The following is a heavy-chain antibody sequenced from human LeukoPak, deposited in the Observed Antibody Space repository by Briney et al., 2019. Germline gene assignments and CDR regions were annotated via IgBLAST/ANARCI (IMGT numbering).Heavy chain of an antibody. D-gene: IGHD6-13*01. V-gene: IGHV4-59*01. CDR1: GASISSYC. CDR3: ARGASSSWYSLWKF. Sequence: SETLSLTCNVYGASISSYCWSWIRQPPGEGLEWIGYFYHSGGTNYNPSLKSRATISIDTSKNEVSLKLRSVTAADTAVYYCARGASSSWYSLWKFWGQGTLVTVSS. J-gene: IGHJ4*02. CDR2: FYHSGGT.